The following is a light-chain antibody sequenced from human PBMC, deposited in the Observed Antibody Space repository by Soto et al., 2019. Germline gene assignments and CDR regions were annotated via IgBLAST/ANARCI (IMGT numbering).Light chain of an antibody. CDR3: QSYDSSLSGPL. CDR2: ANI. J-gene: IGLJ2*01. Sequence: QAVVTQPPSVSGAPGQRVTISCTGSSSNIGAGYDVHWYHQLPGTAPKLLIYANINRPSGVPDRFSGSKSGTSASLAITGLRAEDEAVYYCQSYDSSLSGPLFGGGTKLTVL. V-gene: IGLV1-40*01. CDR1: SSNIGAGYD.